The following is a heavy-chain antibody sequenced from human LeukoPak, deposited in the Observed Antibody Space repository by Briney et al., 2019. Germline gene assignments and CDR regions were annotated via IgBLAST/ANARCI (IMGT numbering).Heavy chain of an antibody. CDR1: GGSFSGYY. D-gene: IGHD6-13*01. CDR2: INHSGST. V-gene: IGHV4-34*01. CDR3: ARGRFGAYSSSWYYVWFDP. J-gene: IGHJ5*02. Sequence: PSETLSLTCAVYGGSFSGYYWSWIRQPPGKGLEWIGEINHSGSTNYNPSLKSRVTISVDTSKNQFSLKLSSVTAADTAVYHCARGRFGAYSSSWYYVWFDPWGQGTLVTVSS.